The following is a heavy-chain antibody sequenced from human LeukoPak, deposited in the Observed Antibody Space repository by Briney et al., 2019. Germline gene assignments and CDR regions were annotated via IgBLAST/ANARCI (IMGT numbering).Heavy chain of an antibody. D-gene: IGHD6-19*01. Sequence: PSDTLSLTCTVSGRSISSYHWSWIRQPPGKALECIGYISYSGSTNYSPSLTSRVTVSIDTSKRQLSLTLTSLTTADTAIYYCAGDLYSGSWSLGAIDVWGQGTTVIVSS. CDR2: ISYSGST. V-gene: IGHV4-59*07. J-gene: IGHJ6*02. CDR1: GRSISSYH. CDR3: AGDLYSGSWSLGAIDV.